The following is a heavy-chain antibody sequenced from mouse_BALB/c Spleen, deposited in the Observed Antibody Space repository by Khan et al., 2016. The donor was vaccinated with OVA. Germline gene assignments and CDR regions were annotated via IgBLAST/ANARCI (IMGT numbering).Heavy chain of an antibody. CDR3: ARPSYDPRDFEV. CDR1: GFNIKDTY. Sequence: VQLQQPGAELVKPGASVKLSCTASGFNIKDTYLHWVKQRPEQGLEWIGRIAPANGNTQYDPKFQGKAAITSDTSSNTSYLQLNSLTSEDTAVYCCARPSYDPRDFEVWGAGTTVTVS. V-gene: IGHV14-3*02. J-gene: IGHJ1*01. CDR2: IAPANGNT. D-gene: IGHD2-3*01.